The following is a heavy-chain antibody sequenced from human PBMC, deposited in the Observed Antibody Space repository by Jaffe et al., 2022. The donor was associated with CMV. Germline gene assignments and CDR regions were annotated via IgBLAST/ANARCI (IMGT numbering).Heavy chain of an antibody. CDR1: GFAFSGYA. Sequence: EVQLLESGGRLVQPGGSLKLSCEYTGFAFSGYAMSWVRQAPGKGLEWVSRISGTGSETEYADSVQGRFTISRDDGQNMVYLQMNNLRADDTAVYYCAKERNKWLPNDAFEMWGQGTVVSVSS. CDR3: AKERNKWLPNDAFEM. V-gene: IGHV3-23*01. J-gene: IGHJ3*02. D-gene: IGHD3-22*01. CDR2: ISGTGSET.